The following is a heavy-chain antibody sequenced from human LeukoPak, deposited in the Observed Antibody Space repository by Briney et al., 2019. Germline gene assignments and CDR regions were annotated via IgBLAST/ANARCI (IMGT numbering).Heavy chain of an antibody. J-gene: IGHJ4*02. CDR3: VTELSGWYSFES. CDR2: INDYGDTT. CDR1: GFTFSSCA. Sequence: GGSLRLSCSASGFTFSSCAMHWVRQAPGMGLEYVSGINDYGDTTHYGDSVRGRVTISRDDSMNTVHLQMSSLRADDTAVYYCVTELSGWYSFESWGQGTLVTVSS. D-gene: IGHD6-19*01. V-gene: IGHV3-64D*09.